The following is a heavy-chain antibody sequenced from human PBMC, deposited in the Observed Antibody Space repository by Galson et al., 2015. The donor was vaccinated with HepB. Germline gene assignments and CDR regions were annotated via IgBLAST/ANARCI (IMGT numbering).Heavy chain of an antibody. V-gene: IGHV3-9*01. D-gene: IGHD5-24*01. CDR2: INWDSGSI. J-gene: IGHJ4*02. Sequence: SLRLSCAASGFTFDDYAMHWVRQAPGKGLEWVSGINWDSGSIAYADSVKGRFTISRDNAKNSLYLQMNSLRADDTAFYYCAKDTQEMATIGGLDYWDQGTLVTVSS. CDR3: AKDTQEMATIGGLDY. CDR1: GFTFDDYA.